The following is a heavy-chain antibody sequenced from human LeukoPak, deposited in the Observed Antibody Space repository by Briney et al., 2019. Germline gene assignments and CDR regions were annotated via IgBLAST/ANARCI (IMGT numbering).Heavy chain of an antibody. V-gene: IGHV1-3*01. CDR2: INAGNGNT. Sequence: ASVKVSCKASGYTFTSYAMHWVRQAPGQRLEWMGWINAGNGNTKYSQKFQGRVTITRDTSASTAYMELSSLRSEDTAVYYCASRRPRPHYDSSKLGYWGQGTLVTVSS. CDR3: ASRRPRPHYDSSKLGY. J-gene: IGHJ4*02. D-gene: IGHD3-22*01. CDR1: GYTFTSYA.